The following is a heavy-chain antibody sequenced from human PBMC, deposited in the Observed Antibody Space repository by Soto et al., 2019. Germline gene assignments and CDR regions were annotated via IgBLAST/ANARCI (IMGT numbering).Heavy chain of an antibody. Sequence: QVQLVESGGGVVQPGRSLRLSCAASGFTFSSYAMHWVRQAPGKGLEWVAVISYDGSNKYYADSVKGRFTISRDNSKNTLYLQLNSLRAEDTAVYYCARDKRDLRFLEWSYYFDYWGQGNLVTVSS. J-gene: IGHJ4*02. V-gene: IGHV3-30-3*01. CDR2: ISYDGSNK. CDR1: GFTFSSYA. CDR3: ARDKRDLRFLEWSYYFDY. D-gene: IGHD3-3*01.